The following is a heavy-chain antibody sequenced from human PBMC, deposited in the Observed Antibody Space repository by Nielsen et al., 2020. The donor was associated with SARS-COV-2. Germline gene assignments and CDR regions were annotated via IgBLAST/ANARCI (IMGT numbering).Heavy chain of an antibody. Sequence: WVRQAPGQGLEWMGGIIPIFGTANYAQKFQGRVTITADESTSTAYMELSSLRSEDTAVYYCARDRGDIVVVPAAMPYYYYYMDVWGKETTVTVSS. J-gene: IGHJ6*03. V-gene: IGHV1-69*01. D-gene: IGHD2-2*01. CDR2: IIPIFGTA. CDR3: ARDRGDIVVVPAAMPYYYYYMDV.